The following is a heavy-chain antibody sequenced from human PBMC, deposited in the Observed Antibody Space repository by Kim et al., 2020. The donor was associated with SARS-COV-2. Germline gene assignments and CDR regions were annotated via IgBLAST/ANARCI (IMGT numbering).Heavy chain of an antibody. CDR3: ARGGNSGSYLGY. V-gene: IGHV4-30-2*01. J-gene: IGHJ4*02. D-gene: IGHD1-26*01. Sequence: YYNPSLKSRVTISVDRSKNQFSLKLGSVTAADTAVYYCARGGNSGSYLGYWGQGTLVTVSS.